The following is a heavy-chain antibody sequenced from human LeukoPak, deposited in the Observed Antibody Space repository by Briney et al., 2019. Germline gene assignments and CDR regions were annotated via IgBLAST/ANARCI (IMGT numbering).Heavy chain of an antibody. Sequence: PGGSLRLSCAASGFTFSSYSMNWVRQAPGKGLEWVSSISSSSYIYYADPVKGRFTISRDNAKNSLYLQMNSLRAEDTAVYYCARDRPYYYDSRGYFDYWGQGTLVTVSS. V-gene: IGHV3-21*01. CDR3: ARDRPYYYDSRGYFDY. J-gene: IGHJ4*02. CDR2: ISSSSYI. D-gene: IGHD3-22*01. CDR1: GFTFSSYS.